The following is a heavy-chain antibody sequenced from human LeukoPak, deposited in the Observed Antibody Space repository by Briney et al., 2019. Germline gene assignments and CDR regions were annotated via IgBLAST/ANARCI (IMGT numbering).Heavy chain of an antibody. Sequence: SETLSLTCTVSGGSISSYYWSWIRQPPGKGLEWIGYIYYSGSTNYNPSLKSRVTISVDTSKNQFSLKLSSVTAADTAVYYCARHEGSPYYFDYWGQGTLVTVSS. CDR1: GGSISSYY. CDR2: IYYSGST. D-gene: IGHD1-26*01. V-gene: IGHV4-59*08. CDR3: ARHEGSPYYFDY. J-gene: IGHJ4*02.